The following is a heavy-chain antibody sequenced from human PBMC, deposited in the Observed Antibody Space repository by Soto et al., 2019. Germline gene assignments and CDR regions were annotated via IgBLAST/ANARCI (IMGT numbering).Heavy chain of an antibody. CDR2: ISAYNGNT. V-gene: IGHV1-18*04. D-gene: IGHD3-9*01. CDR1: GYAFTSYG. J-gene: IGHJ6*01. CDR3: ARDNPPNYDILTGYYYYYGMDV. Sequence: GGSVKGSCKASGYAFTSYGISWVRQAPGQGLEWIRWISAYNGNTNYAQKLHGRVAMTTDTSTSTAYMELRSLRSYDTAVYYCARDNPPNYDILTGYYYYYGMDVWGQGTTVTVSS.